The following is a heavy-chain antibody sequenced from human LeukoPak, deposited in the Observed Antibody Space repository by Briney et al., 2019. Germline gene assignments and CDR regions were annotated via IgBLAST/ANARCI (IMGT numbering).Heavy chain of an antibody. Sequence: SETLSLTCTVSGYSTSSGYYWGWIRQPPGKGLEWIGSIYHSGSTYYNPSLKSRVTISVDTSKNQFSLKLSSVTAADTAVYYCARDRGYSYGYGWFDPWGQGTLVTVSS. CDR1: GYSTSSGYY. J-gene: IGHJ5*02. D-gene: IGHD5-18*01. V-gene: IGHV4-38-2*02. CDR3: ARDRGYSYGYGWFDP. CDR2: IYHSGST.